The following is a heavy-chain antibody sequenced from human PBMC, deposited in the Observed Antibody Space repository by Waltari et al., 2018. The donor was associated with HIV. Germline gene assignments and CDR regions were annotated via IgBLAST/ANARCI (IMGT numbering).Heavy chain of an antibody. D-gene: IGHD5-18*01. J-gene: IGHJ4*02. CDR2: IYYSGST. CDR3: ARRHVDTALVRWGLDD. CDR1: GGSISRSSYF. V-gene: IGHV4-39*01. Sequence: QLQLQESGPGLVKPSETLSLTCTVSGGSISRSSYFWGWIRQPPGNGLDGIGSIYYSGSTYYNPSLKSRVTISVDTPKNQFSLCLSAVTAADTAVYYCARRHVDTALVRWGLDDWGQGTLVTVSS.